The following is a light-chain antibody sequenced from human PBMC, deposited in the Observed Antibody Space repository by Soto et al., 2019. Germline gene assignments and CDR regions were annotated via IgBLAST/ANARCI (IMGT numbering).Light chain of an antibody. J-gene: IGKJ1*01. Sequence: DIQMTQSPSTLSASVGDRVTITCRACQSISSWLAWYQQKPGKAPKLLIYKASSLESGVPSRFSGSGSGTEFTLTISSLQPDDFATYYGQHYNNYPWTFGQGTKVEIK. CDR3: QHYNNYPWT. CDR1: QSISSW. CDR2: KAS. V-gene: IGKV1-5*03.